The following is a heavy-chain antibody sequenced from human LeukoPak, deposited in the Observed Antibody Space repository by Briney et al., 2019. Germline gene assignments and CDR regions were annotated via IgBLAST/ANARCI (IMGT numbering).Heavy chain of an antibody. CDR3: AKDQYGEAFDI. CDR1: GFTFRSYA. V-gene: IGHV3-23*01. CDR2: ISGSGSAT. Sequence: PGGSLRLSCAASGFTFRSYAMNWVRQARGKGLEWVSAISGSGSATYYAASVKGRFTISRDNSKNTLYLQMNSLRAEDTAVYYCAKDQYGEAFDIWGPGTMVTVSS. J-gene: IGHJ3*02. D-gene: IGHD4-17*01.